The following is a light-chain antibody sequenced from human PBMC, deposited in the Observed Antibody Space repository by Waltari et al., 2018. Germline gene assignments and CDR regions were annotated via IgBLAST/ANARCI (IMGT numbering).Light chain of an antibody. J-gene: IGKJ1*01. CDR3: QQSYSTPPT. CDR1: QSIRTY. CDR2: GAS. V-gene: IGKV1-39*01. Sequence: DIQMTQSPYSLSASVGDRVTITCRASQSIRTYLNWYQQKPGKAPKFLISGASSLQSGVPSRFSGSGSGTDFTLTISSLQPEDFATYFCQQSYSTPPTFGQGTEVEIK.